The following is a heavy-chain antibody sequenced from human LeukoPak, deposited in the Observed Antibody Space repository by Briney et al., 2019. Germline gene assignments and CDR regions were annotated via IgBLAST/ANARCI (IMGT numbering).Heavy chain of an antibody. V-gene: IGHV4-30-2*01. CDR2: IYHNGNT. Sequence: PSETLSLTCAVSGGSISSGGYSWSWIRQPPGKGREWIGYIYHNGNTYYSPALKSRVTISVDRSKNPLSLKLSSVTAADTAMYYCASGGYSYGFDYWGQGTLVTVSS. J-gene: IGHJ4*02. CDR3: ASGGYSYGFDY. D-gene: IGHD5-18*01. CDR1: GGSISSGGYS.